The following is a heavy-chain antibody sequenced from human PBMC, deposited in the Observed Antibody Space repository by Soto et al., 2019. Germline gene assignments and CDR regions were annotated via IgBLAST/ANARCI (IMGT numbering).Heavy chain of an antibody. CDR1: RFTFSDHY. Sequence: EVQLVESGGGLVQPGGSLRLSCAASRFTFSDHYMDWVRQAPGKGLEWVGRTRNKANSYTTEYAASVKGRFTISRDDSKNSLHLQMNSLKTEDTAVYYCTRGPRAYCSGGNCYPSDYWGQGTLVTVSS. J-gene: IGHJ4*02. CDR2: TRNKANSYTT. D-gene: IGHD2-15*01. V-gene: IGHV3-72*01. CDR3: TRGPRAYCSGGNCYPSDY.